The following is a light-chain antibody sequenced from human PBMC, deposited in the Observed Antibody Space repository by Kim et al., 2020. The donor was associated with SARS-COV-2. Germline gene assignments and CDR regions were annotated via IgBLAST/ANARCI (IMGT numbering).Light chain of an antibody. Sequence: GQKVTISCSGSDSNIGSDYVSWYQQRPGTAPKLLIHDNNKRPSGIPDRFSGSKSGTAATLGITGLQTGDEADYYCRTWDSSLSTWVFGGGTKLTVL. CDR3: RTWDSSLSTWV. V-gene: IGLV1-51*01. J-gene: IGLJ3*02. CDR2: DNN. CDR1: DSNIGSDY.